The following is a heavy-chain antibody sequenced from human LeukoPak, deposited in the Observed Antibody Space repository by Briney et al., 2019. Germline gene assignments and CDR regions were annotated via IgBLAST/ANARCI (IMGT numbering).Heavy chain of an antibody. CDR2: ISSSGSTI. J-gene: IGHJ4*02. Sequence: AGSLRLSCAASGFTFSDYYMSWIRQAPRKGLEWVSYISSSGSTIYYADSVKGRFTISRDNAKNSLYLQMNSLRAEDTAVYYCAGHHSSSWHPDFDYWGQGTLVTVSS. CDR3: AGHHSSSWHPDFDY. D-gene: IGHD6-13*01. V-gene: IGHV3-11*01. CDR1: GFTFSDYY.